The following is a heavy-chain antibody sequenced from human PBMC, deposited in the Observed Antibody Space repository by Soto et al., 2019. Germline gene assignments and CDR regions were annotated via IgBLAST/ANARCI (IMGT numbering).Heavy chain of an antibody. V-gene: IGHV4-39*01. J-gene: IGHJ4*02. CDR2: IYYSGST. Sequence: SETLSLTCTVSGGSISSSSYYWGWIRQPPGKGLEWIGSIYYSGSTYYNPSLKSRVTISVDTSKNQFSLKLSSVTAADTAVYYCARLLRVSQLAQKKYYFDYWGQGTLVTVSS. D-gene: IGHD6-6*01. CDR1: GGSISSSSYY. CDR3: ARLLRVSQLAQKKYYFDY.